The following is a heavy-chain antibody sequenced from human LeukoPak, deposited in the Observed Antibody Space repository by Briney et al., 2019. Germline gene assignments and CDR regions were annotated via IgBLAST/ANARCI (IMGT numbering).Heavy chain of an antibody. J-gene: IGHJ3*02. V-gene: IGHV4-59*01. D-gene: IGHD2-15*01. Sequence: PSETLSLTCTVSGGSISSYYWSWIRQPPGKGLEXXGYIYYSGSTNYNPSLKSRVTISVDTSKNQFSLKLSSVTAADTAVYYCARDCSGGSVEAFDIWGQGTMVTVSS. CDR1: GGSISSYY. CDR2: IYYSGST. CDR3: ARDCSGGSVEAFDI.